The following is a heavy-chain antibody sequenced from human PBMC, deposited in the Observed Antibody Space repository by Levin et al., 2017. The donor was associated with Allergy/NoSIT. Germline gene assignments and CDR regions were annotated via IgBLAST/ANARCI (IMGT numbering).Heavy chain of an antibody. CDR1: GFTFSSYA. D-gene: IGHD6-19*01. Sequence: PGESLKISCAASGFTFSSYAMSWVRQAPGKGLEWVSAISGSGGSTYYADSVKGRFTISRDNSKNTLYLQMNSLRAEDTAVYYCAKASGIAVAGTEFDYWGQGTLVTVSS. CDR2: ISGSGGST. J-gene: IGHJ4*02. CDR3: AKASGIAVAGTEFDY. V-gene: IGHV3-23*01.